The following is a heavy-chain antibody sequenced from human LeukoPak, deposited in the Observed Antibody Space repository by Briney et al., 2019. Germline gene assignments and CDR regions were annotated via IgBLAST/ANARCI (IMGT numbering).Heavy chain of an antibody. CDR3: ARAIAVAGTVWFDP. Sequence: ASVKVSCKASGYTFTSYDINWVRPATGQGLAWMGWMNPNSGNTGYAQKFQGRVTMTRNTSISTAYMELSSLRSEDTAVYYCARAIAVAGTVWFDPWGQGTLVTVSS. D-gene: IGHD6-19*01. J-gene: IGHJ5*02. V-gene: IGHV1-8*01. CDR1: GYTFTSYD. CDR2: MNPNSGNT.